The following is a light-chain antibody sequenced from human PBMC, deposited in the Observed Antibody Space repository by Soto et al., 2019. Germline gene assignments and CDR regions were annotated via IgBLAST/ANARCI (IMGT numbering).Light chain of an antibody. Sequence: EIVLTQSPGTLSLSPGERATLSFRASRSVSSNLAWYQQKPGQAPRLLIYGASTRAIDIPARFSGSGSETDFTLTISSLEPEDFAVYYCQQRSNWPPITFGQGTRLEI. CDR3: QQRSNWPPIT. CDR1: RSVSSN. V-gene: IGKV3-11*01. CDR2: GAS. J-gene: IGKJ5*01.